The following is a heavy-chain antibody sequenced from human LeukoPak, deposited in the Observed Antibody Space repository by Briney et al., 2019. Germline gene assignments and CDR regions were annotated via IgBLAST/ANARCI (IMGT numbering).Heavy chain of an antibody. D-gene: IGHD5-12*01. CDR1: GGSFSGYY. J-gene: IGHJ4*02. V-gene: IGHV4-34*01. Sequence: PSETLSLTCAVYGGSFSGYYWSWIRQPPGKGLEWIGEINHSGSTNYNPSLKSRVTISVDTSKNQFSLKLSSVTAADTAVYYCARGAEVAIDYWGQGTLVTVSS. CDR2: INHSGST. CDR3: ARGAEVAIDY.